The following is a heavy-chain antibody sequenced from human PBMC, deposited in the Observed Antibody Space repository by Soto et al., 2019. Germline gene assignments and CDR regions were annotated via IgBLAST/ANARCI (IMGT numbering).Heavy chain of an antibody. CDR1: VVTVASSHW. D-gene: IGHD2-21*02. CDR3: AREIVTAGGNNYFDP. CDR2: VYHTGDT. Sequence: SETLSLTCGFSVVTVASSHWWSWVRRSPGGGLEWIGNVYHTGDTNLNPSLQSRVTISVDKSNNQFSLRLNSLTAADTAVYFCAREIVTAGGNNYFDPWGPRTLVIVSS. V-gene: IGHV4-4*02. J-gene: IGHJ5*02.